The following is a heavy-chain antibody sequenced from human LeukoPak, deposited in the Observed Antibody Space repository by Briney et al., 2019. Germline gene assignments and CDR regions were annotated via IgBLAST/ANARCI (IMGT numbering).Heavy chain of an antibody. CDR1: GGTFSIYA. CDR2: IIPIFGTA. D-gene: IGHD3-16*01. Sequence: SVKVSCKASGGTFSIYAISWVRQAPGQGLEWMGGIIPIFGTANYAQKFQGRVTITTDESTSTAYMELSSLRSEDTAVYYCARDGADRASAAYYYYMDVWGKGTTVTLSS. CDR3: ARDGADRASAAYYYYMDV. J-gene: IGHJ6*03. V-gene: IGHV1-69*05.